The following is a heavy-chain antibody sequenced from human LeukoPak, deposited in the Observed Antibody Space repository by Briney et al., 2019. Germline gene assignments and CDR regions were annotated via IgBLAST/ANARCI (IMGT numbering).Heavy chain of an antibody. V-gene: IGHV3-33*01. CDR3: AGGTMVRGVPLGY. CDR1: GFTFSSYG. CDR2: IWYDGSNK. D-gene: IGHD3-10*01. Sequence: SGGSLRLSCAASGFTFSSYGMHWVRQAPGKGLEWVAVIWYDGSNKYYADPVKGRFTISRDNSKNTLYLQMNSLRAEDTAVYYCAGGTMVRGVPLGYWGQGTLVTVSS. J-gene: IGHJ4*02.